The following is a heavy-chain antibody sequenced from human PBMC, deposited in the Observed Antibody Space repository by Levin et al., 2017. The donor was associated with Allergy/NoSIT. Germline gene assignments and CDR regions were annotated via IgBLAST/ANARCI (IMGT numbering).Heavy chain of an antibody. CDR3: ARSFETYYDILTGYPQPGIYGMDV. V-gene: IGHV3-74*01. D-gene: IGHD3-9*01. CDR2: INSDGSST. CDR1: GFTFSSYW. Sequence: GESLKISCAASGFTFSSYWMHWVRQAPGKGLVWVSRINSDGSSTSYADSVKGRFTISRDNAKNTLYLQMNSLRAEDTAVYYCARSFETYYDILTGYPQPGIYGMDVWGQGTTVTVSS. J-gene: IGHJ6*02.